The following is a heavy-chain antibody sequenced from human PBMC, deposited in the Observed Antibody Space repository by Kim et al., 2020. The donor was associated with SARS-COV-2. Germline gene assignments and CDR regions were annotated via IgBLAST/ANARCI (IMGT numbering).Heavy chain of an antibody. J-gene: IGHJ6*02. Sequence: SVKVSCKASGGTFSSYAISWVRQAPGQGLEWMGGIIPIFGTANYAQKFQGRVTITADESTSTAYMELSSLRSEDTAVYYCARVSHDGYCSGGSCSFRYYYGMDVWGQGTTVTVSS. CDR1: GGTFSSYA. V-gene: IGHV1-69*13. CDR2: IIPIFGTA. CDR3: ARVSHDGYCSGGSCSFRYYYGMDV. D-gene: IGHD2-15*01.